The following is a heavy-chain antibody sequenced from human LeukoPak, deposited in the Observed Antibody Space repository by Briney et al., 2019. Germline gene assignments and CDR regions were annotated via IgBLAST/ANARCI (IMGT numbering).Heavy chain of an antibody. Sequence: GASVKVSCKVSGYTLTELSMHWVRQAPGEGLEWMGGFDPEDGETIYAQKFQGRVTITADESTSTAYMELSSLRSEDTAVYYCARSSRNSGSHYWGQGTLVTVSS. D-gene: IGHD1-26*01. CDR3: ARSSRNSGSHY. V-gene: IGHV1-24*01. CDR2: FDPEDGET. J-gene: IGHJ4*02. CDR1: GYTLTELS.